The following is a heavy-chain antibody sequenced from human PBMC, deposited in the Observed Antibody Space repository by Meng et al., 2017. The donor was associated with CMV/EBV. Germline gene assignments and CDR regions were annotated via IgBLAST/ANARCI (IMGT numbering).Heavy chain of an antibody. Sequence: GGSLRLSCAASGFTFSAYYMSWIRQAPGKGLEWVSYISSSGSTIYYADSVKGRFTISRDNAKNSLYLQVNSLRAGDTAVYYCAREGGYDFWSGYYFGGEYYGMDVWGQGTTVTVSS. D-gene: IGHD3-3*01. J-gene: IGHJ6*02. CDR2: ISSSGSTI. V-gene: IGHV3-11*04. CDR3: AREGGYDFWSGYYFGGEYYGMDV. CDR1: GFTFSAYY.